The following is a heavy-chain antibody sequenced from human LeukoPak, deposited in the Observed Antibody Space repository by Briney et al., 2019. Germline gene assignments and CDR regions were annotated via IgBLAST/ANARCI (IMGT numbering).Heavy chain of an antibody. J-gene: IGHJ6*03. Sequence: SETLSLTCAVYGGSFSGYYWSWIRQPSGKGLEWIGEINHSGSTDYNPSLKSRVTISLDTSKNQFSLKMSSVTAADTAVYYCARGNRITSHQYYYSYYMDVWGKGTTVTISS. D-gene: IGHD2-15*01. CDR1: GGSFSGYY. CDR3: ARGNRITSHQYYYSYYMDV. CDR2: INHSGST. V-gene: IGHV4-34*01.